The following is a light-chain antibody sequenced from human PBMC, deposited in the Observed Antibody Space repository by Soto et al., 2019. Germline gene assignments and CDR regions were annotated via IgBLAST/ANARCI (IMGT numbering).Light chain of an antibody. V-gene: IGLV2-8*01. CDR3: SSYAGSNTVV. Sequence: QSALTQPPSASGSPGQSVTISCTGTSSDVGGYNYVSWYQQHPGKAPKLMIYEVSTRPSGVPDHFYGSKSGNTASLTVAGLQAEDEDDYYCSSYAGSNTVVFGGGTKVTVL. J-gene: IGLJ2*01. CDR1: SSDVGGYNY. CDR2: EVS.